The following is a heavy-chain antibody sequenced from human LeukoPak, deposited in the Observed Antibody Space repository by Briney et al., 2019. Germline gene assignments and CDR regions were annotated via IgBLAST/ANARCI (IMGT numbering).Heavy chain of an antibody. CDR3: ARGPVVRGVQFDY. D-gene: IGHD3-10*01. CDR2: INHSGST. J-gene: IGHJ4*02. CDR1: GGSFSGYY. Sequence: SETLSLTCAVYGGSFSGYYWSWIRQPPGKGLEWIGEINHSGSTNYNPSLKSRVTISVDTSKNQFSLKLGSVTAADTAVYYCARGPVVRGVQFDYWGQGTLVTVSS. V-gene: IGHV4-34*01.